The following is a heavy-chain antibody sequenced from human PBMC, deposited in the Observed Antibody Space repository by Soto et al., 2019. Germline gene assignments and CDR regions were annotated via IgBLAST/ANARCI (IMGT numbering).Heavy chain of an antibody. Sequence: QLQLQESGPGLVKPSETLSLTCTVSGGSISSSSYYWGWIRQPPGKGLEWIGNIFYSGSTYYNPSLKSRVPISVDTSKNQFSLKLSPVTAADTAVYYCARRARKGLAGSLGNYYHAMDVWGQGTTVTVSS. J-gene: IGHJ6*02. CDR3: ARRARKGLAGSLGNYYHAMDV. CDR1: GGSISSSSYY. V-gene: IGHV4-39*01. CDR2: IFYSGST. D-gene: IGHD6-19*01.